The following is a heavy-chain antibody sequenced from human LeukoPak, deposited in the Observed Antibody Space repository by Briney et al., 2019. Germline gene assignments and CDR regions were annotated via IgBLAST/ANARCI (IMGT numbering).Heavy chain of an antibody. D-gene: IGHD5-12*01. Sequence: GGSLRLSCAASGFTFSSYSMNWVRQAPGKGLEWVSSISSSSSYIYYADSVKGRFTISRDNAKNSLYLQINSLRAEDTVVYYCARAYSGYDRGDYWGQGTLVTVSS. CDR2: ISSSSSYI. CDR1: GFTFSSYS. CDR3: ARAYSGYDRGDY. V-gene: IGHV3-21*01. J-gene: IGHJ4*02.